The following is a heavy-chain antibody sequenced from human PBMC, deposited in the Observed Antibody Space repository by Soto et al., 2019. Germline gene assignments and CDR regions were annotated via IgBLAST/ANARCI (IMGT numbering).Heavy chain of an antibody. Sequence: QVQLQESGPGLVKPSQTLSLTCTVSGGSISSGDYYWSWICQPPGKGLEWIGYIYYSGSTYYNPSLKSRVTISVDTSKNQFSLKLSSVTAADTAVYYCARSRLRYFDWLSKPFDYWGQGTLVTVSS. CDR1: GGSISSGDYY. V-gene: IGHV4-30-4*01. CDR2: IYYSGST. D-gene: IGHD3-9*01. J-gene: IGHJ4*02. CDR3: ARSRLRYFDWLSKPFDY.